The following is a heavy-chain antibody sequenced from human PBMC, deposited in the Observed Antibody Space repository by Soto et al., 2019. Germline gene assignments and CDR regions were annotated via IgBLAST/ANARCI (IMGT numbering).Heavy chain of an antibody. Sequence: ASVEVSWETSGETVTKFGLSCVRQAPGQGLEWMGWIATYNSNRNYAQKFQGRLTLTTDTSTSTAYMELKNLGYDDTAVYYCARVVRGVVNWFDPWGQGTLVPVSS. CDR3: ARVVRGVVNWFDP. V-gene: IGHV1-18*01. J-gene: IGHJ5*02. CDR2: IATYNSNR. CDR1: GETVTKFG. D-gene: IGHD3-10*01.